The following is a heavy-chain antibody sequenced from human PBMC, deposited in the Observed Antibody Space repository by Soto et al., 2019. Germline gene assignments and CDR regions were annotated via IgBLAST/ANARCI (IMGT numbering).Heavy chain of an antibody. CDR1: GYSFTSYS. CDR3: ARESEDLTSNFDY. V-gene: IGHV3-21*06. Sequence: PGGPFRLACAASGYSFTSYSMNGFRQAPVKGLEWVSSISSTTNYIYYGVSMKGRFTISRDNAKNSLYLEMNSLRAEDTAVYYCARESEDLTSNFDYWGQGTLVTVSS. J-gene: IGHJ4*02. CDR2: ISSTTNYI.